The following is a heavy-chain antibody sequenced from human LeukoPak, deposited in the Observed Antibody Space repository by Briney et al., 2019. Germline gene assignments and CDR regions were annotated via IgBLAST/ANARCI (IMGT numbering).Heavy chain of an antibody. J-gene: IGHJ3*02. CDR3: ASYCSGGSCYSPNNAFDI. CDR1: GYTFTSYY. V-gene: IGHV1-2*02. Sequence: ASVKVSCKASGYTFTSYYMHWVRQAPGQGLEWMGWSNPNSGGTNYAQKFQGRVTLIRDTSISTAYMELSRLTPGDTAVYYCASYCSGGSCYSPNNAFDIWGQGTMVTVSS. D-gene: IGHD2-15*01. CDR2: SNPNSGGT.